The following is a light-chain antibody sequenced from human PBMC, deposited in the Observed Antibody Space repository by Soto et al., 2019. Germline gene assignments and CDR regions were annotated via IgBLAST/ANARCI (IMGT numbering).Light chain of an antibody. J-gene: IGKJ2*01. CDR2: AAS. V-gene: IGKV1-27*01. CDR3: QKYNSSPNT. Sequence: DIQMTQSPSSLSASVGDRVTITCRASQGISNYLAWYQQKPGKVPKLLIYAASTLPSGVPSRFRGSGSGTDFTMTIRSMQTEDVATDYCQKYNSSPNTFGQGTKVYIK. CDR1: QGISNY.